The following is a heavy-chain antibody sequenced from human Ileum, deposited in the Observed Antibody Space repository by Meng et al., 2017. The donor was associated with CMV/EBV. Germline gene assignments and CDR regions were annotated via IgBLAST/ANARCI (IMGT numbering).Heavy chain of an antibody. J-gene: IGHJ4*02. CDR3: AREGSSGWYGGDY. CDR1: GYTFIGYY. D-gene: IGHD6-19*01. V-gene: IGHV1-2*02. CDR2: INPNTHDT. Sequence: ASVKVSCKTSGYTFIGYYMHWVRQAPGQGLEWMGWINPNTHDTKFAQKFQGRVTLTTDTSTSTAYMELRSLRSDDTAVYYCAREGSSGWYGGDYWGQGTLVTVSS.